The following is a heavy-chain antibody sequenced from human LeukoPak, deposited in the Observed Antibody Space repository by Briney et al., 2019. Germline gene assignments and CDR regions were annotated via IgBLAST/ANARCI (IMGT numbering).Heavy chain of an antibody. V-gene: IGHV4-34*01. Sequence: SETLSLTCAVYGGSFSGYYCSWIRQPPGKGLEWIGEINHSGSTNYNPSLKSRVTISVDTSKNQSSLKLSCVTAADTAVYYCARVARHDYTYYGGGNYFDYWGQGTLVTVSS. J-gene: IGHJ4*02. CDR3: ARVARHDYTYYGGGNYFDY. CDR2: INHSGST. D-gene: IGHD4-11*01. CDR1: GGSFSGYY.